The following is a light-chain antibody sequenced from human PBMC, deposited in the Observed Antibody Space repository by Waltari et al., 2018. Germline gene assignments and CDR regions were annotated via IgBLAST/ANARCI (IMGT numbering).Light chain of an antibody. CDR2: AGS. J-gene: IGKJ3*01. Sequence: IQMTQFPSSVSALVGDRVIITCRASQGIGSSLAWYQQRPGKVPYLLIYAGSTLQNGVPSRFRGSGSGTEFTLTISSLQPEDSATYYCQHAKSFPLTFGPGTKVAIK. CDR3: QHAKSFPLT. V-gene: IGKV1-12*01. CDR1: QGIGSS.